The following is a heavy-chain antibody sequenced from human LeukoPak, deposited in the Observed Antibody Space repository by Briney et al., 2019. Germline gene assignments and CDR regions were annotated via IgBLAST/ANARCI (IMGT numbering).Heavy chain of an antibody. CDR2: IFDSGST. D-gene: IGHD3-10*01. Sequence: SETLSLTCTVSGGSLSSYYWSWIRQPPEKGLEWIGYIFDSGSTNYNPSLKSRVTISVDTSKNQFSLKLSSVTAADTAVYYCAREERSLLWFGESRSFFDYWGQGTLVTVSS. CDR3: AREERSLLWFGESRSFFDY. J-gene: IGHJ4*02. CDR1: GGSLSSYY. V-gene: IGHV4-59*01.